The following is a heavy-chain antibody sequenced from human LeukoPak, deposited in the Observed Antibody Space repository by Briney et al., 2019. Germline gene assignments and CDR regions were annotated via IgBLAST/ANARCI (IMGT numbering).Heavy chain of an antibody. CDR2: IYHSGST. D-gene: IGHD1-1*01. CDR3: ARRVQGYNWFDP. J-gene: IGHJ5*02. CDR1: GGSISSSNW. Sequence: SSETLSLTCTVSGGSISSSNWWSWVRQPPGKGLEWIGEIYHSGSTNYNPSLKSRVTISVDKSKNQFSLKLSSVTAADTAVYYCARRVQGYNWFDPWGQGTLVTVSS. V-gene: IGHV4-4*02.